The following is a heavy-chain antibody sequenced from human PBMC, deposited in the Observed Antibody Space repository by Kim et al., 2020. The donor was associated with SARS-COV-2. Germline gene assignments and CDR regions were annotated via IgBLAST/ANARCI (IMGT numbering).Heavy chain of an antibody. J-gene: IGHJ6*03. CDR3: AKGGGCSSVRCYTGGGDGSLRYYYYYMDV. Sequence: GGSLRLSCAASGFTFNDYGMHWVRQAPGKGLEWVTVMSYDGSGKYYGDSVKGRFTISRDTSKKTLYLQMNSLRIEDTAVYYCAKGGGCSSVRCYTGGGDGSLRYYYYYMDVWGKGTTVTVSS. CDR1: GFTFNDYG. D-gene: IGHD2-2*02. V-gene: IGHV3-30*18. CDR2: MSYDGSGK.